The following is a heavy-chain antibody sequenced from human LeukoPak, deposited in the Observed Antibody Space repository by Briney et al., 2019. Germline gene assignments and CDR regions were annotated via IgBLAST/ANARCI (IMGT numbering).Heavy chain of an antibody. V-gene: IGHV3-23*01. CDR2: ISGSGGST. CDR3: AKDQAPYYYDSSGYYCYFDY. J-gene: IGHJ4*02. CDR1: GFTFSSYA. D-gene: IGHD3-22*01. Sequence: PGGSLRLSCAASGFTFSSYAMSWVRQAPGKGLEWVSAISGSGGSTYYADSVKGRFTISRDNSKSTLYLQMNSLRAEDTAVYYCAKDQAPYYYDSSGYYCYFDYWGQGTLVTVSS.